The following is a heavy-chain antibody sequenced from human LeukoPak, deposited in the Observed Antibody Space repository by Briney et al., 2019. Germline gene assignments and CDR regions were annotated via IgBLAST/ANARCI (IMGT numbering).Heavy chain of an antibody. J-gene: IGHJ4*02. CDR2: ISYDGSNK. CDR3: AKNVVLVPAAERTYFDY. CDR1: GFTFRNYG. D-gene: IGHD2-2*01. Sequence: GSLRLSCAASGFTFRNYGMHWVRQAPGKGVDWVAVISYDGSNKYYADSVKGRFTISRDNSKNTLYLQMISLRAEDTAVYYCAKNVVLVPAAERTYFDYWGQGTLVTVSS. V-gene: IGHV3-30*18.